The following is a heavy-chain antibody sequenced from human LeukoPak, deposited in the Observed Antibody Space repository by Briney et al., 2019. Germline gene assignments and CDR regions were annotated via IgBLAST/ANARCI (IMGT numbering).Heavy chain of an antibody. V-gene: IGHV3-23*01. J-gene: IGHJ4*02. Sequence: PGGSLRLSCAASGFTFSSYAMSWVRQAPGKGLEWVSAISGTSGSTYYADSVKGRFTISRDNSKNTLYMQMKSLRVEDTAVYYCAKDITMVRGASFDYWGQGTLVTVSS. D-gene: IGHD3-10*01. CDR1: GFTFSSYA. CDR3: AKDITMVRGASFDY. CDR2: ISGTSGST.